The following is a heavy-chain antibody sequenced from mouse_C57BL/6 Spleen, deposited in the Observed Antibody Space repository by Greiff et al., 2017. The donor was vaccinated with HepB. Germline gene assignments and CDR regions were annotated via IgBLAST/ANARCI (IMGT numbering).Heavy chain of an antibody. CDR2: IDPSDSDT. CDR1: GYTFTSYW. D-gene: IGHD3-2*02. J-gene: IGHJ4*01. Sequence: QVQLQQPGAELVKPGASVKLSCKASGYTFTSYWMQWVKQRPGQGLEWIGEIDPSDSDTNYNQKFKGKATLTVDTSSSTAYMQLSSLTSEDSAVYYCARPGYDYAMDYWGQGTSVTVSS. CDR3: ARPGYDYAMDY. V-gene: IGHV1-50*01.